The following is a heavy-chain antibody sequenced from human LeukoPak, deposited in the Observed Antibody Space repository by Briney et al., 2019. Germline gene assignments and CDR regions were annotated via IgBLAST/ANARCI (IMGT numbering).Heavy chain of an antibody. D-gene: IGHD3-10*01. CDR2: ISSSGSTI. CDR3: AKDPGFGESDFDY. V-gene: IGHV3-48*03. Sequence: HTGGSLRLSCAASGFTFSSYEMNWVRQAPGKGLEWVSYISSSGSTIYYADSVKGRFTISRDNSKNTLYLQMNSLRAEDTAVYYCAKDPGFGESDFDYWGQGTLVTVSS. J-gene: IGHJ4*02. CDR1: GFTFSSYE.